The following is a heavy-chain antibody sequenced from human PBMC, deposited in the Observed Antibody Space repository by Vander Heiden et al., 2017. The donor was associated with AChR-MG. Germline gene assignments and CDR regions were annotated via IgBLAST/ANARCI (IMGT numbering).Heavy chain of an antibody. CDR3: ARRYIVVVPAARPGRRFDP. Sequence: QVQLQQWGAGLLKPSETLSLTCAVYAGSSSGHYWSWIRQPPGKGLEWIGEINHSGSTNYNPSLKSRVTISVDTSKNQFSLKLSSVTAADTAVYYCARRYIVVVPAARPGRRFDPWGQGTLVTVSS. D-gene: IGHD2-2*01. J-gene: IGHJ5*02. V-gene: IGHV4-34*01. CDR1: AGSSSGHY. CDR2: INHSGST.